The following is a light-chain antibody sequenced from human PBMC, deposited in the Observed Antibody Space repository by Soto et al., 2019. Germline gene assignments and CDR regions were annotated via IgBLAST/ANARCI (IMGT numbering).Light chain of an antibody. Sequence: EIVLTQSPGTLSLSPGERATLSCRASHSVSSSYLAWYQQKPGQAPRLLIYGASSRATGIADRFSGSGSGTDFTLTISRLEPEDFAVYYCQQYGSSPPLTFGQGTRLEIK. CDR1: HSVSSSY. CDR2: GAS. CDR3: QQYGSSPPLT. J-gene: IGKJ5*01. V-gene: IGKV3-20*01.